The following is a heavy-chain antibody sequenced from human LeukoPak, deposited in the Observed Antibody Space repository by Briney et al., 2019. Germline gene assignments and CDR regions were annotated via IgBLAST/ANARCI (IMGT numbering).Heavy chain of an antibody. V-gene: IGHV3-11*04. CDR1: GFTFSDYY. Sequence: GGSLRLSCAASGFTFSDYYMSWIRQAPGKGLEWVSYISSSGSTIYYAVSVKGRFTISRDNAKNSLYLQMNSLRAEDTAVYYCARDFAFGDGYPVVWGKGTTVTVSS. CDR2: ISSSGSTI. J-gene: IGHJ6*04. D-gene: IGHD5-24*01. CDR3: ARDFAFGDGYPVV.